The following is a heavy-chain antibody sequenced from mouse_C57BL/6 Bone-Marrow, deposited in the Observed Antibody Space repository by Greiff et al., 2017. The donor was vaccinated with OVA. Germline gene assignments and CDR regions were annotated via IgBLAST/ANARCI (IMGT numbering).Heavy chain of an antibody. Sequence: QVQLQQPGAELVRPGSSVKLSCKASGYTFTSYWMDWVKQRPGQGLEWIGNIYPSDSKTHYNQKFKDKATLTVDKSSSTAYMQLSSLTSEDSAVYYCARSRQLRLDGFAYWGQGTLVTVSA. CDR3: ARSRQLRLDGFAY. V-gene: IGHV1-61*01. J-gene: IGHJ3*01. D-gene: IGHD3-2*02. CDR1: GYTFTSYW. CDR2: IYPSDSKT.